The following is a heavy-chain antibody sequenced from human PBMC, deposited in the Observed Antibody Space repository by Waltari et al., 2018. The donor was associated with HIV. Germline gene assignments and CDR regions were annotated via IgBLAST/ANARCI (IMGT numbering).Heavy chain of an antibody. CDR3: ARELNAYYDFWSGYYFVCDY. Sequence: QVQLVQSGAEVKKPGASVKVSCKASGYTFTSYGISWVRQAPGQGLEWMGWISAYNGNTNYAQKLQGRVTMTTDTSTSTAYMELRSLRSDDTAVYYCARELNAYYDFWSGYYFVCDYWGQGTLVTVSS. J-gene: IGHJ4*02. D-gene: IGHD3-3*01. CDR1: GYTFTSYG. V-gene: IGHV1-18*01. CDR2: ISAYNGNT.